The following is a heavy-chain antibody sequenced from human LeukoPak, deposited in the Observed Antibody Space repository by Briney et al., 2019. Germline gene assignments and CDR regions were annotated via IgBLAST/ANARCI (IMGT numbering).Heavy chain of an antibody. CDR2: IIPIFGTA. D-gene: IGHD3-10*01. V-gene: IGHV1-69*13. CDR3: ARVEGSGSYYNHFYYYGMDV. Sequence: SVKVSCKASGGTFSSYAISWVRQAPGQRLEWMEGIIPIFGTANYAQKFQGRVTITADESTSTAYMELSSLRSEDTAVYYCARVEGSGSYYNHFYYYGMDVWGHGTTVTVSS. CDR1: GGTFSSYA. J-gene: IGHJ6*02.